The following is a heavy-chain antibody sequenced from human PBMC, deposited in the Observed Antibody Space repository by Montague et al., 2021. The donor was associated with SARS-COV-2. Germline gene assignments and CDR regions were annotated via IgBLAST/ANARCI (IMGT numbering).Heavy chain of an antibody. Sequence: SETLSLTCAVYGGSFSGYYWSWIRQLTGKGLEWFGEINHSGSTNYNPSLKSRVTISVDTSKNQFSLKLSSVTAADTAVYYCARGRAVTTFYYYYYGMDVWGQGTTVTVSS. D-gene: IGHD4-17*01. J-gene: IGHJ6*02. CDR2: INHSGST. V-gene: IGHV4-34*01. CDR3: ARGRAVTTFYYYYYGMDV. CDR1: GGSFSGYY.